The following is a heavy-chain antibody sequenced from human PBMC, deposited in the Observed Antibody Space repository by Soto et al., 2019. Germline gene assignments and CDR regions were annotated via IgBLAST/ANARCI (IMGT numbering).Heavy chain of an antibody. CDR3: ARDGVPAAFGGMDV. D-gene: IGHD2-2*01. J-gene: IGHJ6*02. CDR1: GGSVSSGSYY. Sequence: PSETLSLTCTVSGGSVSSGSYYWSWIRQPPGKGLEWIGYIYYSGSTNYNPSLKSRVTISVDTSKNQFSLQLNSVTPEDTAVYYCARDGVPAAFGGMDVWGQGTTVTVSS. V-gene: IGHV4-61*01. CDR2: IYYSGST.